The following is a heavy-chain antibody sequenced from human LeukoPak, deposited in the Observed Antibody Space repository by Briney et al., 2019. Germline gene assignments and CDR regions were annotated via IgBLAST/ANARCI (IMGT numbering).Heavy chain of an antibody. D-gene: IGHD6-13*01. CDR1: GGSISSSSYY. CDR2: IYYSGST. J-gene: IGHJ4*02. Sequence: SETLSLTCPVSGGSISSSSYYWGWIRQPPGKGLEWIGSIYYSGSTYYSPSLKSRVTISVDTSKNQFSLKLSSVTAADTAVYYCASSGYSSSWSQPYYFDYWGQGTLVTVSS. CDR3: ASSGYSSSWSQPYYFDY. V-gene: IGHV4-39*07.